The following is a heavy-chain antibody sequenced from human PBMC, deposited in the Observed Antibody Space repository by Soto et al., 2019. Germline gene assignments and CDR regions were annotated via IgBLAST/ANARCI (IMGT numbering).Heavy chain of an antibody. D-gene: IGHD3-16*01. CDR3: ARIGGDYYYGMDV. V-gene: IGHV4-4*07. CDR1: GGCISSYY. CDR2: IYTSGST. J-gene: IGHJ6*02. Sequence: CETLSLTCTVSGGCISSYYWGWVREPSGNGLEWIGRIYTSGSTNYNPSLKSRVTMSVDTSKNQFSLKLSPVTAADTAVYYCARIGGDYYYGMDVWGQGTTVPVSS.